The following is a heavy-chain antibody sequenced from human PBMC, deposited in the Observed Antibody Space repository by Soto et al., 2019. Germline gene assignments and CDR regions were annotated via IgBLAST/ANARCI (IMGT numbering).Heavy chain of an antibody. Sequence: SVKVSCKASGGTFSSYAISWVRQAPGQGLEWMGGIIPIFGTANYAQKFQGRVTITADESTSTAYMELNSLRSEDTAVYYCARDIVVTDYYYYGMDVWGQGTTVTVSS. V-gene: IGHV1-69*13. J-gene: IGHJ6*02. CDR3: ARDIVVTDYYYYGMDV. CDR2: IIPIFGTA. CDR1: GGTFSSYA. D-gene: IGHD5-18*01.